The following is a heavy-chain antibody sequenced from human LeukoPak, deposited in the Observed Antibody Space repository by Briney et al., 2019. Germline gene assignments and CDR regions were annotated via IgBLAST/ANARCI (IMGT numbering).Heavy chain of an antibody. V-gene: IGHV4-34*01. D-gene: IGHD3-22*01. CDR1: GGSISTYY. Sequence: SETLSLTCTVSGGSISTYYWSWIRQPPGKGLEWIGEINHSGSTNYNPSLKSRVTISVDTSKNQFSLKLSSVTPADTAVYYCARKVTMIVVVITQYSFDYWGQGTLVTVSS. J-gene: IGHJ4*02. CDR3: ARKVTMIVVVITQYSFDY. CDR2: INHSGST.